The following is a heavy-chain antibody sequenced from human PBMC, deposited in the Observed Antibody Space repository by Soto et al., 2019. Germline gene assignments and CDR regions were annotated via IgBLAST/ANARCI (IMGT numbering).Heavy chain of an antibody. Sequence: GGSLRLSCAASTLSRRNYAIHWVRQAPGKGLEWVAIIWYDGSKEYFADSVKGRFTLSRDNSKNTVSLQMNSLRVEDTAEYYCARSQGRLYGPGSYEGLDVSGKGTTVTGSS. D-gene: IGHD3-10*01. CDR2: IWYDGSKE. V-gene: IGHV3-33*01. CDR3: ARSQGRLYGPGSYEGLDV. J-gene: IGHJ6*04. CDR1: TLSRRNYA.